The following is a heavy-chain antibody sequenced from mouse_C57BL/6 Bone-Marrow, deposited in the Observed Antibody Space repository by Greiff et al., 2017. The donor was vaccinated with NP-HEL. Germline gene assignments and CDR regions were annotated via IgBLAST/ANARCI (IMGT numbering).Heavy chain of an antibody. V-gene: IGHV5-6*02. CDR3: ARQGSTVVPHYYAMDY. Sequence: EVMLVESGGDLVKPGGSLKLSCAASGFTFSSYGMSWVRQTPDKRLEWVATISSGGSYSYYPDSVKGRFTISRDNAKNTLYLQMSSLKSEDTAMYYWARQGSTVVPHYYAMDYWGQGTSVTVSS. CDR2: ISSGGSYS. CDR1: GFTFSSYG. D-gene: IGHD1-1*01. J-gene: IGHJ4*01.